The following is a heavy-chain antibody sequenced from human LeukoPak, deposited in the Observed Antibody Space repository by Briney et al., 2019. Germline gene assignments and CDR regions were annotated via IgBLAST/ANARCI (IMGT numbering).Heavy chain of an antibody. D-gene: IGHD4-17*01. CDR2: INPNSGGT. CDR3: ARVSGNDYGYMGGWFDP. V-gene: IGHV1-2*06. CDR1: GYTFTGHY. Sequence: ASVKVSCKASGYTFTGHYMHWVRQAPGQGLEWMGRINPNSGGTNYAQKFQGRVTMTRGTSISTAYMELSRLRSDDTAVYYCARVSGNDYGYMGGWFDPWGQGTLVTVSS. J-gene: IGHJ5*02.